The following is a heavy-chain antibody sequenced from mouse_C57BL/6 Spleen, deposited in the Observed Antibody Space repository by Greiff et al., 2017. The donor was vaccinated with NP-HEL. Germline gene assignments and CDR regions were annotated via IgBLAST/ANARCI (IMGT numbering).Heavy chain of an antibody. Sequence: EVQLVESGGGLVKPGGSLKLSCAASGFTFSSYAMSWVRQTPEKRLEWVATISDGGSYTYYPDNVKGRFTISSYNAKKNLYLQMSHLKSEDTAMYYCAREGATVPYFDYWGQGTTLTVSS. CDR3: AREGATVPYFDY. CDR2: ISDGGSYT. CDR1: GFTFSSYA. V-gene: IGHV5-4*01. D-gene: IGHD1-1*01. J-gene: IGHJ2*01.